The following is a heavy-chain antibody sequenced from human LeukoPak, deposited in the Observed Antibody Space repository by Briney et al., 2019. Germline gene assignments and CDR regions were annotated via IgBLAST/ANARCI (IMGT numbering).Heavy chain of an antibody. J-gene: IGHJ6*02. CDR3: AKARPAIAARVGYYYGLDV. V-gene: IGHV3-64*04. CDR2: ISSNGGST. Sequence: GGSLRLSCSASGFTFSSYAMHWVRQAPGKGLEDVSTISSNGGSTYYADSVKGRFTISRDNSKNTLYLQMNTLRAEDTAVYYCAKARPAIAARVGYYYGLDVWGQGTTVTVSS. CDR1: GFTFSSYA. D-gene: IGHD6-6*01.